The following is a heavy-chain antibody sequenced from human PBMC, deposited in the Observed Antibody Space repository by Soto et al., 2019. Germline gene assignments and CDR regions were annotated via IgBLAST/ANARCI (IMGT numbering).Heavy chain of an antibody. Sequence: EVQLVQSGAEVKKPGQSLKISCKSSGYSFTTYWIGWVRQMPGKGLEYMGIIYPGDSDTRYSPSFQGQVTISADNSISTAYLQWSSLKASDTAVYYCARHFLTVTGNDYYFYYGMDVWGQGTTVTVSS. CDR2: IYPGDSDT. V-gene: IGHV5-51*01. CDR3: ARHFLTVTGNDYYFYYGMDV. CDR1: GYSFTTYW. J-gene: IGHJ6*02. D-gene: IGHD4-17*01.